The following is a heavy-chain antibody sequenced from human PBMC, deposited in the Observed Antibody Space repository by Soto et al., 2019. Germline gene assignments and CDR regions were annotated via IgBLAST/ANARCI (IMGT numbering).Heavy chain of an antibody. J-gene: IGHJ5*02. V-gene: IGHV4-39*01. Sequence: SEPLSLTSSVSGCSISSSTFFWGWIRQPPGKGLQWIGSIYYSGSTYYNPSLKSRVTISVDTSKNQFSLKLSSVTAADTAVYYCATSNWFDPWGLG. CDR2: IYYSGST. CDR1: GCSISSSTFF. CDR3: ATSNWFDP.